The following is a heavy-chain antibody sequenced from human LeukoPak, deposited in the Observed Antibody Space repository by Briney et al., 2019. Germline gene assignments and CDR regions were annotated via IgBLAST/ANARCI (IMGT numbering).Heavy chain of an antibody. J-gene: IGHJ5*02. Sequence: PGGSLRLSCAASGFTFSSYAMHWVRQAPGKGLEWVAVISYDGSNKYYADSVKGRFTISRDNSKNTLYLQMNSLRAEDTAVYYCAREYGSGSYLNWFDPWGQGTLVTVSS. CDR3: AREYGSGSYLNWFDP. D-gene: IGHD3-10*01. CDR2: ISYDGSNK. V-gene: IGHV3-30-3*01. CDR1: GFTFSSYA.